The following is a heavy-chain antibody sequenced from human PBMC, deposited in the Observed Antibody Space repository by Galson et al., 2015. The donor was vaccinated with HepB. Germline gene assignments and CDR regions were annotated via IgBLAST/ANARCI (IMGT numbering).Heavy chain of an antibody. CDR1: GGSISSGGYY. V-gene: IGHV4-31*03. CDR2: IYYSGST. D-gene: IGHD3-22*01. Sequence: TLSLTCTVSGGSISSGGYYWSWIRQHPGKGLEWIGYIYYSGSTYYNPSLKSRVTISVDTSKNQFSLKLSSVTAADAAMYYCVRDFDVSSGYYYGNWFDPWGQGTLVTVSS. J-gene: IGHJ5*02. CDR3: VRDFDVSSGYYYGNWFDP.